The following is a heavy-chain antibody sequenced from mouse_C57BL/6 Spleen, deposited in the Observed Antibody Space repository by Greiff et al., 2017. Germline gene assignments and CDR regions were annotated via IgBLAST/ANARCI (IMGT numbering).Heavy chain of an antibody. Sequence: EVKVVESGGGLVQPGGSMKLSCAASGFTFSDAWMDWVRQSPEKGLEWVAEIRNKANNHATYYAESVKGRFTISRDDSKSSVYLQMNSLRAEDTGIYYCNHGYDGGHYYAMDYWGQGTSVTVSS. J-gene: IGHJ4*01. CDR3: NHGYDGGHYYAMDY. V-gene: IGHV6-6*01. CDR2: IRNKANNHAT. CDR1: GFTFSDAW. D-gene: IGHD2-2*01.